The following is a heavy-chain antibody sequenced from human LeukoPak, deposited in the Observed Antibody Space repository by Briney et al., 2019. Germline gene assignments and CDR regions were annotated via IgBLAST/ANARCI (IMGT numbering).Heavy chain of an antibody. Sequence: PGGSLRLSCAASGFTFSSYGMHWVRRAPGKGLEWVAVIWYDGSNKYYADSVKGRFTISRDNSKNTLYLQMNSLRAEDTAVYYCARDYGDYAFDYWGQGTLVTVSS. J-gene: IGHJ4*02. D-gene: IGHD4-17*01. CDR2: IWYDGSNK. CDR3: ARDYGDYAFDY. V-gene: IGHV3-33*01. CDR1: GFTFSSYG.